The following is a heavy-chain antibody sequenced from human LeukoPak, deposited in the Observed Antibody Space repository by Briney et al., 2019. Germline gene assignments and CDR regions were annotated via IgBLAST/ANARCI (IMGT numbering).Heavy chain of an antibody. D-gene: IGHD1-14*01. CDR3: ARGGSRSTTWQFFDY. J-gene: IGHJ4*02. CDR1: GLTFSDYY. V-gene: IGHV3-11*05. CDR2: ISNSSSNT. Sequence: GGSLRLSCAASGLTFSDYYMSWIRQAPGKGLEWVSYISNSSSNTDYADSVKGRFTIFRDNAKKSVYLQMNSLRAEDTAVYYCARGGSRSTTWQFFDYWGQGTLVTVSS.